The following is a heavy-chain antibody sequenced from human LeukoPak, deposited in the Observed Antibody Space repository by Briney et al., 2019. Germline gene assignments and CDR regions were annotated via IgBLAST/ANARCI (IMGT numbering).Heavy chain of an antibody. Sequence: GGSLRLSCAASRFIFSTYWMHWVRQAPGKGLVWVSRINSDGSRTNYADSVKGRFTISRDNAKNTLYLQMNSLRAEDTAVYYCARETTYGGGLVGWGQGTLVTVSS. D-gene: IGHD4-23*01. CDR3: ARETTYGGGLVG. V-gene: IGHV3-74*01. J-gene: IGHJ4*02. CDR1: RFIFSTYW. CDR2: INSDGSRT.